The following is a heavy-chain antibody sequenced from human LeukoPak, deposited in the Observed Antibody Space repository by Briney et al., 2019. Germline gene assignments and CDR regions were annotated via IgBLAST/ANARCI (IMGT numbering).Heavy chain of an antibody. CDR2: ISAYNGNT. Sequence: ASVKVSCKASGYTFTSYGISWVRQAPGQGLEWMGWISAYNGNTNYAQKLQGRVTMTTDTSTSTAYMELRSLRSDDTAVYYCARTGYCSGGSCRRYENDAFDIWGQGTMITVSS. CDR1: GYTFTSYG. CDR3: ARTGYCSGGSCRRYENDAFDI. D-gene: IGHD2-15*01. V-gene: IGHV1-18*01. J-gene: IGHJ3*02.